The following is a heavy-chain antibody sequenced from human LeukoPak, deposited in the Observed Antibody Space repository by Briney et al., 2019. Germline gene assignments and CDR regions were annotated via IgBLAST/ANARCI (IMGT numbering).Heavy chain of an antibody. CDR3: ARRHTMLAGGYFDY. CDR1: GGSISSYY. CDR2: IYSSVST. D-gene: IGHD3-10*02. Sequence: SETLSLTCTASGGSISSYYWSWIRQPPGKGLEWIGYIYSSVSTNYNPSLKSRVTISVDTSKNQFSLKLSSVTAADTVVYSSARRHTMLAGGYFDYWGQGTLVTVSS. V-gene: IGHV4-4*09. J-gene: IGHJ4*02.